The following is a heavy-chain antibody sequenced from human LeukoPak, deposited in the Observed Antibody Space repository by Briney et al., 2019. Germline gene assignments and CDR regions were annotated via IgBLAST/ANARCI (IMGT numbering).Heavy chain of an antibody. V-gene: IGHV4-61*05. CDR2: IYYSGST. D-gene: IGHD5-24*01. Sequence: SETLSLTCTVSGGSISSSSYYWGWIRQPPGKGLEWIGYIYYSGSTNYNPSLKSRVTISVDTSKNQFSLKLSSVTAADTAVYYCARDRDGYSIWGQGTMVTVSS. CDR3: ARDRDGYSI. CDR1: GGSISSSSYY. J-gene: IGHJ3*02.